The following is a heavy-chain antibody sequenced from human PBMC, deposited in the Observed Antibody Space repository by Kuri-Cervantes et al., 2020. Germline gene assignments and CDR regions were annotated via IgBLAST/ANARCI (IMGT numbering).Heavy chain of an antibody. V-gene: IGHV3-30*02. CDR1: GFTFSSFG. Sequence: GGSLRLSCAVSGFTFSSFGVHWDRHSPGKGLEWVAFIRYDGNIKFYADSVKGRFTISRDNSKNTLYLQMGSLRVEDAAVYYCARDRTRYYDDSSAPLEYWGQGSLVTVSS. D-gene: IGHD3-22*01. J-gene: IGHJ4*02. CDR3: ARDRTRYYDDSSAPLEY. CDR2: IRYDGNIK.